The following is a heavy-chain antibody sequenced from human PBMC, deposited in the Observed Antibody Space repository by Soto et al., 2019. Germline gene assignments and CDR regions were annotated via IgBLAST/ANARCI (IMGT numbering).Heavy chain of an antibody. CDR1: GGSISSGGYS. J-gene: IGHJ4*02. V-gene: IGHV4-30-2*01. CDR2: IYHSGST. D-gene: IGHD6-19*01. Sequence: QLQLQESGSGLVKPSQTLSLTCAVSGGSISSGGYSWSWIRQPPGKGLEWIGYIYHSGSTYYNPSLKSRVTISVDRSKNRFSLKLSSVTAADTAVCYCARAGGLGAVAVDYWGQGTLVTVSS. CDR3: ARAGGLGAVAVDY.